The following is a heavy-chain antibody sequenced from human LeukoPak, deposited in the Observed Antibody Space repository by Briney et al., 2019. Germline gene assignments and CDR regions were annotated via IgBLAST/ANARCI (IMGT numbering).Heavy chain of an antibody. V-gene: IGHV4-61*02. J-gene: IGHJ4*02. Sequence: PLETLSLTCTVSGGSISSGSYHWSWIRQPAGKGLEWIGRIYTSGSTNYNPSLKSRVTMSVDTSKNQFSLKLSSVTAADTAVYYCARVGDYALKDWGQGTLVTVSS. CDR1: GGSISSGSYH. D-gene: IGHD3-16*01. CDR3: ARVGDYALKD. CDR2: IYTSGST.